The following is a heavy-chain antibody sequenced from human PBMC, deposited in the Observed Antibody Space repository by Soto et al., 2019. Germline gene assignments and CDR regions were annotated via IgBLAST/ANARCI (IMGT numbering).Heavy chain of an antibody. CDR2: IYYSGST. Sequence: SETLSLTCTVSGGSISSYYWSWIRQPPGKGLEWIGYIYYSGSTNYNPSLKSRVTISVDTSKNQFSLKLSSVTAADTAVYYCARLIEDYDSSGWPLLGYWGQGTLVTVSS. CDR1: GGSISSYY. CDR3: ARLIEDYDSSGWPLLGY. D-gene: IGHD3-22*01. V-gene: IGHV4-59*01. J-gene: IGHJ4*02.